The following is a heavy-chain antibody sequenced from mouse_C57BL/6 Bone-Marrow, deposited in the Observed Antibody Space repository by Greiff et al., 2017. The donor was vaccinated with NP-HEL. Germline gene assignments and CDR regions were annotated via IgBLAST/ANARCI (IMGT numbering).Heavy chain of an antibody. CDR2: IDPENGDT. Sequence: VHVKQSGAELVRPGASVKLSCTASGFNIKDDYMHWVKQRPEQGLEWIGWIDPENGDTEYASKFQGKATITADTSSNTAYLQLSSLTSEDTAVYYCTWWGDFDYWGQGTTLTVSS. CDR1: GFNIKDDY. V-gene: IGHV14-4*01. D-gene: IGHD1-1*02. CDR3: TWWGDFDY. J-gene: IGHJ2*01.